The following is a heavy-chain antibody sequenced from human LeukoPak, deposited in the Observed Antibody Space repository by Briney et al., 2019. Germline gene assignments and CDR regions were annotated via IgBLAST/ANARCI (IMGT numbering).Heavy chain of an antibody. D-gene: IGHD3-3*01. J-gene: IGHJ4*02. CDR3: ARDLWDATGY. CDR1: GFTTNY. Sequence: GGSLRLSCAVSGFTTNYMSWVRQTPGKGMEWVSVIYSGDTTYYADPVRGRLTISRDISENTLYLQMNSLRPEDTAVYHCARDLWDATGYWGQGTLVTVSS. CDR2: IYSGDTT. V-gene: IGHV3-66*02.